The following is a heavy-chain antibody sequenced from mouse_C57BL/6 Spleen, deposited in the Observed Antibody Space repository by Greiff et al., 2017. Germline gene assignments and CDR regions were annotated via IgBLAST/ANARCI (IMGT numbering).Heavy chain of an antibody. D-gene: IGHD1-1*01. Sequence: VQLQQPGAELVKPGASVTLSCKASGYTFTSSWMHWVKQRPGQGLEWIGMIHPNSGSTNYNAKFNSKATLTVDKSSSTAYMQLSSLTSEDSAVYYCARRDYGSSYVPYLDYGGQGTTLTVSA. V-gene: IGHV1-64*01. J-gene: IGHJ2*01. CDR3: ARRDYGSSYVPYLDY. CDR2: IHPNSGST. CDR1: GYTFTSSW.